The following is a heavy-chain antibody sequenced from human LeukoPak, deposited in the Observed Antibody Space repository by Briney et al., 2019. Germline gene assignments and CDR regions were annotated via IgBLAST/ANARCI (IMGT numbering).Heavy chain of an antibody. Sequence: GGSLRLSCAASGFTFSSYAMSWVRQAPGKGLEWVSVIYSGGSTYYADSVKGRFTISRDNSKNTLYLQMNSLRAEDTAVYYCARGITGTTGDTFDIWGQGTMVTVSS. V-gene: IGHV3-53*01. CDR3: ARGITGTTGDTFDI. D-gene: IGHD1-20*01. J-gene: IGHJ3*02. CDR1: GFTFSSYA. CDR2: IYSGGST.